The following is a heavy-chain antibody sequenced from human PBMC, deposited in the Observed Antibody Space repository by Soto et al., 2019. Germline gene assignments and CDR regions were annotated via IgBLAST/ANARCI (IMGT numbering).Heavy chain of an antibody. Sequence: PGGSLRLSCAASGFTFSSYSMNWVRQAPGKGLEWVSSISSSSSYIYYADSVKGRFTISRDNAKNSLYLQMNSLRAEDTAVYYCARDRGSIDIVVVPAAIPYYYYGMDVWGQGTTVTVSS. CDR2: ISSSSSYI. V-gene: IGHV3-21*01. CDR3: ARDRGSIDIVVVPAAIPYYYYGMDV. D-gene: IGHD2-2*02. J-gene: IGHJ6*02. CDR1: GFTFSSYS.